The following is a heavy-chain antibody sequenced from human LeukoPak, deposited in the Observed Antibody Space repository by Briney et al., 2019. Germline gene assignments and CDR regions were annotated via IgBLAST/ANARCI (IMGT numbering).Heavy chain of an antibody. CDR3: ARSSCTSCHPDDAFDI. J-gene: IGHJ3*02. V-gene: IGHV5-51*01. D-gene: IGHD2-2*01. Sequence: GESLKISCQGSGYIFTSYWIGWVRELPGKGLEWMGIIYPGDSDTSYSPSFQDQVTISADKSISTAYLQWSSLKASDTARYYCARSSCTSCHPDDAFDICGQGTMVTVSS. CDR1: GYIFTSYW. CDR2: IYPGDSDT.